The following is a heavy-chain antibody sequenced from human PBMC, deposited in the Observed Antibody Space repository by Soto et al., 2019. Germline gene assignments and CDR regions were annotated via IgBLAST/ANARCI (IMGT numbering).Heavy chain of an antibody. CDR1: GGSISSSSYY. Sequence: PSETLSLTCTVSGGSISSSSYYWGWIRQPPGKGLEWIGSIYYSGSTYYNPSLKSRVTISVDTSKNQFPLKLSSVTAADTAVYYCARHWEIIAAAGTSGYNWFDPWGQGTLVTVSS. CDR2: IYYSGST. D-gene: IGHD6-13*01. CDR3: ARHWEIIAAAGTSGYNWFDP. J-gene: IGHJ5*02. V-gene: IGHV4-39*01.